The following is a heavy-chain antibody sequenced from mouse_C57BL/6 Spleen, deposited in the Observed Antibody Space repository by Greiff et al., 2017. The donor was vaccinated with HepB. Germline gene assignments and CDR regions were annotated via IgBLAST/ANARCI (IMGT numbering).Heavy chain of an antibody. D-gene: IGHD2-5*01. CDR2: INPGSGGT. J-gene: IGHJ4*01. V-gene: IGHV1-54*01. Sequence: VHLVESGAELVRPGTSVKVSCKASGYAFTNYLIEWVKQRPGQGLEWIGVINPGSGGTNYNEKFKGKATLTADKSSSTGYMQLSSLTSEDSAVYFCARYSNYAMDYWGQGTSVTVSS. CDR1: GYAFTNYL. CDR3: ARYSNYAMDY.